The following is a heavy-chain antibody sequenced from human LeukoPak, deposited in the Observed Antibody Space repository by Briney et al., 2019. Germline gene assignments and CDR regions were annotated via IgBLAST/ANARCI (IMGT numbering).Heavy chain of an antibody. V-gene: IGHV3-23*01. Sequence: GGSLRLSCAASGFTVSDYYMNWVRQAPGKGPEWVSSISATSGDTYYADSVKGRFTVSRDNSNNTLYLHLNSLTAEDTAVYYCAKDADYDYLWGKYRVIFDPWGQGTLVTVSS. CDR2: ISATSGDT. J-gene: IGHJ5*02. CDR3: AKDADYDYLWGKYRVIFDP. CDR1: GFTVSDYY. D-gene: IGHD3-16*01.